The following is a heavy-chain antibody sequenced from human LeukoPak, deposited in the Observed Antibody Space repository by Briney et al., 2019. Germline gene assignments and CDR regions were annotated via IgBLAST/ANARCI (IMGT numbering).Heavy chain of an antibody. D-gene: IGHD2-8*01. CDR2: IYYSGST. Sequence: SETLSLTCTVSGGSLSSSSYYCGWIRQPPGKGLEWIGSIYYSGSTYYNPSLKSRVTISVDTSKNQFSLKLSSVTAADTAVYYCARVMRGGYYFDYWGQGTLVTVSS. CDR3: ARVMRGGYYFDY. CDR1: GGSLSSSSYY. V-gene: IGHV4-39*07. J-gene: IGHJ4*02.